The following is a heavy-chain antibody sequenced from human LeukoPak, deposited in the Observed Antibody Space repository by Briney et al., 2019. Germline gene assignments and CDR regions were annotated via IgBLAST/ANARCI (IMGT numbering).Heavy chain of an antibody. D-gene: IGHD3-9*01. J-gene: IGHJ4*01. V-gene: IGHV3-11*01. CDR2: ISSSGSTI. CDR3: ACGTLTGTYYFDY. CDR1: GFTFSDYY. Sequence: GGSLRLSCAASGFTFSDYYMSWIRQAPGKGLEWVSYISSSGSTIYYADSMRGRFTVSRDNSKSTLYLQMNSLRGEDTAVYYCACGTLTGTYYFDYWGHGTLVTVSS.